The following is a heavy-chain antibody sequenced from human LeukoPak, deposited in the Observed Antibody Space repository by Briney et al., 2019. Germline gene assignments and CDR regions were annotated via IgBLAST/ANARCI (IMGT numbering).Heavy chain of an antibody. CDR3: ARFSSSGWYLDV. CDR1: GGSITSYH. D-gene: IGHD6-19*01. J-gene: IGHJ6*02. Sequence: SETLSLTCTVSGGSITSYHWSWIRQPPGKGLEWIGYISYSGSTNYNPSLKSRVTISVDTSKNQFSLKLSSVTAADTAVYYCARFSSSGWYLDVWGQGTTVTVSS. V-gene: IGHV4-59*08. CDR2: ISYSGST.